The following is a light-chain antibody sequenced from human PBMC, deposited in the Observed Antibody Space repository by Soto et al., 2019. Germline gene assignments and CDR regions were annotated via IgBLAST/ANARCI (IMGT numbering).Light chain of an antibody. CDR1: SSDVGSYNL. CDR2: EGS. J-gene: IGLJ1*01. V-gene: IGLV2-23*01. CDR3: CSYAGSSAFYV. Sequence: QSALTQPASVSGSPGQSIAISCTGTSSDVGSYNLVSWYQQHPGKAPKLMIYEGSKRPSGVSDRFSGSKSGNTASLTISGLQPEDEADYYCCSYAGSSAFYVFGTWTKLTVL.